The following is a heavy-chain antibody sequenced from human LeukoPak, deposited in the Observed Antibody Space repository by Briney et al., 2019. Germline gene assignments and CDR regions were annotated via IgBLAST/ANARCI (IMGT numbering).Heavy chain of an antibody. Sequence: SETLSLTCTVSGGSISSGGYYCSWIRQPPGKGLEWIGYIYYSGSTYYNPSLKSRVTISVDTSKNQFSLKLSSVTAADTAVYYCARARVTTGTTGFDYWGQGTLVTVSS. CDR3: ARARVTTGTTGFDY. J-gene: IGHJ4*02. CDR1: GGSISSGGYY. CDR2: IYYSGST. D-gene: IGHD1-7*01. V-gene: IGHV4-31*03.